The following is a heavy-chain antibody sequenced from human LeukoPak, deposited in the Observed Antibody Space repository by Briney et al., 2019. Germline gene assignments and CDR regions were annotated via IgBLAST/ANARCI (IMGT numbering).Heavy chain of an antibody. CDR2: ISGSGGST. J-gene: IGHJ4*02. CDR1: GFTFSSYG. CDR3: VRGAGYCSSTGCYYYFDY. V-gene: IGHV3-23*01. D-gene: IGHD2-2*01. Sequence: GGSLRLSCAASGFTFSSYGMHWVRQAPGKGLEWVSAISGSGGSTYYADSVKGRFTISRDNSKNTLYLQMNSLRTEDTAVYYCVRGAGYCSSTGCYYYFDYWGQGTLVTVSS.